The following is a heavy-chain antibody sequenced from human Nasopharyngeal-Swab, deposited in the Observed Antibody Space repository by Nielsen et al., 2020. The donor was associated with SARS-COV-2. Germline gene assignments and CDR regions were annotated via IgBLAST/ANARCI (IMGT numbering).Heavy chain of an antibody. D-gene: IGHD2-2*01. CDR3: AREDIGVVPVAMGYNWFDP. V-gene: IGHV1-46*01. J-gene: IGHJ5*02. Sequence: ASVKVSCKASGYTFTSYYIHWVRQAPGQGLEWMGIINPSAGSTSYAQKFQGRVTMTRDTSTSTVSMELSSLRSEDTAVYYCAREDIGVVPVAMGYNWFDPWGQGTLVTVSP. CDR2: INPSAGST. CDR1: GYTFTSYY.